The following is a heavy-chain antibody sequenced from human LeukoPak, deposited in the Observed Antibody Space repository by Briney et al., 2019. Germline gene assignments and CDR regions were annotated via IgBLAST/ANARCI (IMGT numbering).Heavy chain of an antibody. V-gene: IGHV1-18*01. CDR3: ARDRVQKTGYSGYEPTFDY. Sequence: ASVKVSCKASGYTFTSYGISWVRQAPGQGLEWMGWISAYNGNTNYAQKLQGRVTMTIDTSTSTAYMELRSLRSDDTAVYYCARDRVQKTGYSGYEPTFDYWGQGTLVTVSS. CDR1: GYTFTSYG. D-gene: IGHD5-12*01. J-gene: IGHJ4*02. CDR2: ISAYNGNT.